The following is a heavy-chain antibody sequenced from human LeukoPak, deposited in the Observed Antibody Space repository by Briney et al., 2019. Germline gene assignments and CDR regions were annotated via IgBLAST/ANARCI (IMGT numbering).Heavy chain of an antibody. CDR1: GFTFSSYA. CDR2: ISYDGSNK. CDR3: ARDKWVLAAAGTWYFDY. V-gene: IGHV3-30-3*01. D-gene: IGHD6-13*01. Sequence: PGRSLRLSCAASGFTFSSYAKHWVRQAPGKGLEWVAVISYDGSNKYYADSVKGRFTISRDNSKNTLYLQMNSLRAEDTAVYYCARDKWVLAAAGTWYFDYWGQGTLVTVSS. J-gene: IGHJ4*02.